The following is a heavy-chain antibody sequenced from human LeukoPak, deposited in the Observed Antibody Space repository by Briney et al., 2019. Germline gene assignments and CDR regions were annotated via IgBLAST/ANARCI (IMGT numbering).Heavy chain of an antibody. CDR2: ISGSGSGGST. CDR1: GFPLSRSA. J-gene: IGHJ4*02. V-gene: IGHV3-23*01. D-gene: IGHD4-17*01. CDR3: ACLRGPSDY. Sequence: GGSLRLSCAASGFPLSRSAMSWVRQAPGKGLEWVSNISGSGSGGSTYYADSVKGRFTISRDNTKNSLYLQMDSLTADDTAVYFCACLRGPSDYWGQGTLVTVSS.